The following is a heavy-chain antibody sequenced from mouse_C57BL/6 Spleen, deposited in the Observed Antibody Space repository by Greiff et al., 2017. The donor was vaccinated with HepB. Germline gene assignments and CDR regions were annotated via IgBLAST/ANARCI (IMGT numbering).Heavy chain of an antibody. J-gene: IGHJ4*01. D-gene: IGHD2-2*01. CDR3: AREGDGYDYAMDY. CDR2: IHPNSGST. V-gene: IGHV1-64*01. CDR1: GYTFTSYW. Sequence: QVQLQQPGAELVKPGASVKLSCKASGYTFTSYWMHWVKQRPGQGLEWIGMIHPNSGSTNYNEKFKSKATLTVDKSSSTAYMQLSSLTSEDSAVYYCAREGDGYDYAMDYWGQGTSVTVSS.